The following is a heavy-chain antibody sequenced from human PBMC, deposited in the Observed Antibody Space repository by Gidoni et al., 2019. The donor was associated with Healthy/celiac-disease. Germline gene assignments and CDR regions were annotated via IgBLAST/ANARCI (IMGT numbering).Heavy chain of an antibody. CDR2: INHSGST. J-gene: IGHJ4*02. CDR3: ARAVRRDGPYYFDY. Sequence: QVQLQQWGAGLLKPSETLSLTCAVYGGSFSGYYWSWIRQPPGKGLEWIGEINHSGSTNYNPSLKSRVTISVDTSKNQFSLKLSSVTAADTAVYYCARAVRRDGPYYFDYWGQGTLVTVSS. CDR1: GGSFSGYY. V-gene: IGHV4-34*01.